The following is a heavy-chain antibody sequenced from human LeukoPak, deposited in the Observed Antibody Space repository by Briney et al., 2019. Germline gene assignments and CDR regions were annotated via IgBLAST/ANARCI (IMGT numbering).Heavy chain of an antibody. CDR1: GFTFSSYA. CDR2: ISGSGGST. Sequence: GGSLRLSCAASGFTFSSYAMSWVRQAPGKGLEWVSAISGSGGSTYYADSVKGRFTISRDNSKNTLYLQMNSLRAEDTAVYYCARSPYYFDSSAWMDYFDFWGQGTLVTVSS. CDR3: ARSPYYFDSSAWMDYFDF. V-gene: IGHV3-23*01. J-gene: IGHJ4*02. D-gene: IGHD3-22*01.